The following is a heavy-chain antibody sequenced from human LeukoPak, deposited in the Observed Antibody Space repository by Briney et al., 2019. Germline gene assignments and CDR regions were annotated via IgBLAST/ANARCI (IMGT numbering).Heavy chain of an antibody. CDR1: GFTFSSYE. J-gene: IGHJ4*02. D-gene: IGHD6-19*01. CDR3: ATLWDPVAGTTQPLL. CDR2: ISGSGSTI. Sequence: GGSLRLSCAASGFTFSSYEMNWVRQAPGKGLEWVSYISGSGSTIYYGDSLEGRFTISRDNANNSLYLQINSQRVEDTAVYYCATLWDPVAGTTQPLLWGQGTLVTVSS. V-gene: IGHV3-48*03.